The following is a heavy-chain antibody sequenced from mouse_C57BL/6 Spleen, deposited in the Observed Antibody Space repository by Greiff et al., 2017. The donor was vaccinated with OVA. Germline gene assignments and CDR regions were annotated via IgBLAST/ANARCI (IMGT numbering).Heavy chain of an antibody. CDR2: ISDGGSYT. J-gene: IGHJ4*01. CDR1: GFTFSSYA. CDR3: ARERGTGSYAMDY. Sequence: EVKLMESGGGLVKPGGSLKLSCAASGFTFSSYAMSWVRQTPEKRLEWVATISDGGSYTYYPDNVKGRFTISRDNAKNNLYLQMSHLKSEDTAMYYCARERGTGSYAMDYWGQGTSVTVSS. V-gene: IGHV5-4*01. D-gene: IGHD4-1*01.